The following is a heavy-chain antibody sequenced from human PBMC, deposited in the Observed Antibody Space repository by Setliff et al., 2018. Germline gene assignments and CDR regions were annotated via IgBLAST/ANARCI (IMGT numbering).Heavy chain of an antibody. CDR2: ITSSGNTI. D-gene: IGHD3-10*01. V-gene: IGHV3-11*04. J-gene: IGHJ3*02. CDR3: ARRPPNGFGEFGNAFDI. Sequence: PGGSLRLSCSASGFIFSDYYMSWIRQAPGKGLECISYITSSGNTIYYADSVKGRFTISRDNAKNSLYLQMNSLRAEDTAVYYCARRPPNGFGEFGNAFDIWGQGTMVTVSS. CDR1: GFIFSDYY.